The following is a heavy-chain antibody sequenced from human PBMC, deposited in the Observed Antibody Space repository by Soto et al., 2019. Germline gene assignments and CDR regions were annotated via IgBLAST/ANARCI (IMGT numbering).Heavy chain of an antibody. CDR2: INTAKDNT. Sequence: QVQLVQSGAEVKKPGASVKVSCRASGYTFTSYAIHWVRQAPGQRLEWMGWINTAKDNTKYSQKFQGRVTITRDTSASIVYMDLSSLRSEDTAVYYCARGSSWFYFDYWGQGTLVTVSS. J-gene: IGHJ4*02. D-gene: IGHD6-13*01. V-gene: IGHV1-3*04. CDR1: GYTFTSYA. CDR3: ARGSSWFYFDY.